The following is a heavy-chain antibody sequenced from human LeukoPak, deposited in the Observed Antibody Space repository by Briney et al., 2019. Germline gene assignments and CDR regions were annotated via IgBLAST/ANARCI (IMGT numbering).Heavy chain of an antibody. D-gene: IGHD3-22*01. Sequence: GGSLRLSCAASGFTFSSYGMSWVRQAPGKGLEWVSAISGSGGSTYYADSVKGRFTISRDNSKNTLYLQMNSLRAEDTAVYYCAKDLWGPIYDSSGYYTYFDYWGQGTLVTVSS. J-gene: IGHJ4*02. CDR1: GFTFSSYG. V-gene: IGHV3-23*01. CDR2: ISGSGGST. CDR3: AKDLWGPIYDSSGYYTYFDY.